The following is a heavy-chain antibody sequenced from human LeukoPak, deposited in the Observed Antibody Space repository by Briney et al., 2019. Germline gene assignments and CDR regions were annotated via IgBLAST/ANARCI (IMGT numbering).Heavy chain of an antibody. J-gene: IGHJ5*02. Sequence: GGSLRLSCAASGLTFSSYSMDWVRQAPGKGLEWVSSISGTSSYIYYADSVKGRFTISIDNAKNALYLQMNSLRGDDTALYYCAKYVWGPTAMKNNWFDPWGQGTLVTVS. CDR2: ISGTSSYI. CDR3: AKYVWGPTAMKNNWFDP. V-gene: IGHV3-21*04. D-gene: IGHD3-16*01. CDR1: GLTFSSYS.